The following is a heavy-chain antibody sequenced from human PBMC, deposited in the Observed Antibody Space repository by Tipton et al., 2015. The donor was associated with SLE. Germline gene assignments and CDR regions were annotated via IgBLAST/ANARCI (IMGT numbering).Heavy chain of an antibody. CDR1: GSSPTGSY. J-gene: IGHJ4*02. CDR2: IYYTGST. V-gene: IGHV4-59*01. D-gene: IGHD5-18*01. CDR3: ARGARGYSYGSDEDFDS. Sequence: GLVKPSETLSLTCTVSGSSPTGSYWSWIRQPPGKGLEWIGYIYYTGSTEFAPSLKSRVTFSVDRSKNQFSLNLRSVTAADTAVYYCARGARGYSYGSDEDFDSWGQGILVTVSS.